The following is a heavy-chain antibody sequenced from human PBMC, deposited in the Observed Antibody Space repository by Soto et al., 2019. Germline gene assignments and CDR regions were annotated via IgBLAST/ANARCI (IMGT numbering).Heavy chain of an antibody. J-gene: IGHJ1*01. CDR1: GFTFNSYA. V-gene: IGHV3-64D*06. CDR3: VKGAITMVRGVIASAEYFHH. CDR2: ISSNGGST. Sequence: GGSLRLSCSASGFTFNSYAMHWVRQAPGKGLEYVSAISSNGGSTYYGDPVKGRFTISRDNSKNTLYLQMSSLRAEDTAVYYCVKGAITMVRGVIASAEYFHHWGQGTLVTVSS. D-gene: IGHD3-10*01.